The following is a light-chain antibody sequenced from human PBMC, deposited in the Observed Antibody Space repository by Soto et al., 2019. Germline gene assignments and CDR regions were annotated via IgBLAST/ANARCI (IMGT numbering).Light chain of an antibody. J-gene: IGLJ2*01. CDR1: SSDVGTYNY. CDR3: CSYAGGYTHAV. CDR2: DVS. Sequence: QSALTQPRSVSGPPGQSVSISCSGTSSDVGTYNYVSWYQQHPGKAPKLMIYDVSKRPSGVPDRFSGSKYGNTASLTISGLQAEDEADYYCCSYAGGYTHAVFGGGTQLTVL. V-gene: IGLV2-11*01.